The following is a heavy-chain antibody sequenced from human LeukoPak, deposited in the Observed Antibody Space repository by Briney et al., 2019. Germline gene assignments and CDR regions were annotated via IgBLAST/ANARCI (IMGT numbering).Heavy chain of an antibody. CDR2: ISSSGSTI. J-gene: IGHJ4*02. D-gene: IGHD6-13*01. CDR1: GFTFSSYE. CDR3: AAEISAAGREVDY. V-gene: IGHV3-48*03. Sequence: QPGGSLRLSCAASGFTFSSYEMNWVRQAPGKGLEWVSYISSSGSTIYYADSVKGRFTISRDNAKNSLYLQMNSLRAEDTAVYYCAAEISAAGREVDYWGQGTLATVSS.